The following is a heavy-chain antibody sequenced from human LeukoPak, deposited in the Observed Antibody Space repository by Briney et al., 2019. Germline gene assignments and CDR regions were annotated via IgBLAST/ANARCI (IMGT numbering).Heavy chain of an antibody. V-gene: IGHV4-61*02. CDR2: IYTSGST. J-gene: IGHJ4*02. CDR1: GGSISSSSHY. Sequence: SETLSLTCTVSGGSISSSSHYWGWIRQPAGTGLEWIGRIYTSGSTNYNPSLKSRVTMSVDTSKNQFSLKLSSVTAADTAVYYCARDPGGYDYYFDYWGQGTLVTVSS. D-gene: IGHD5-12*01. CDR3: ARDPGGYDYYFDY.